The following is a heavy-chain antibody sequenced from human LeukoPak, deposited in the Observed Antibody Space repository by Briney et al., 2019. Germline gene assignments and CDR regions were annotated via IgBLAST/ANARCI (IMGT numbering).Heavy chain of an antibody. J-gene: IGHJ5*02. CDR1: GGSISSGGYY. Sequence: PSETLSLTCTVSGGSISSGGYYWSWICQHPGKGLEWIGYIYYSGSTYYNPSLKSRVTISVDTSKNQFSLKLSSVTAADTAVYYCARETIERGGGSFDPWGQGTLVTVSS. CDR3: ARETIERGGGSFDP. V-gene: IGHV4-31*03. CDR2: IYYSGST. D-gene: IGHD3-16*01.